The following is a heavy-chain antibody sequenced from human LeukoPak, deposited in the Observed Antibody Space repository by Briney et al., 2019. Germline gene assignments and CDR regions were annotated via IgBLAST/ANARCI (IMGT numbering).Heavy chain of an antibody. J-gene: IGHJ4*02. V-gene: IGHV1-2*02. D-gene: IGHD5-24*01. CDR3: ARAEQQDGYRLDY. CDR2: INPNSGGT. Sequence: ASVKVSCKASGYTFTGYYMHWVRQAPGQGLEWMGWINPNSGGTNYAQKFQGRVTMTRNTSISTAYMELSSLRSEDTAVYYCARAEQQDGYRLDYWGQGTLVTVSS. CDR1: GYTFTGYY.